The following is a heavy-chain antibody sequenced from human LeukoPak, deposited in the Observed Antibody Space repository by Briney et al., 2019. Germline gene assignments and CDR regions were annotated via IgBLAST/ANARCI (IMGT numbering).Heavy chain of an antibody. J-gene: IGHJ4*02. CDR3: ARVDRGFHMVVGY. CDR2: ISSSGSTI. CDR1: GFTFSSYA. Sequence: PGGSLRLSCATSGFTFSSYAMSWVRQAPGKGLEWVSYISSSGSTIHYADSVKGRFTNSRDNAKNSLYLQMNSLRAEDTAVYYCARVDRGFHMVVGYGGKETLATVS. V-gene: IGHV3-48*03. D-gene: IGHD2-21*01.